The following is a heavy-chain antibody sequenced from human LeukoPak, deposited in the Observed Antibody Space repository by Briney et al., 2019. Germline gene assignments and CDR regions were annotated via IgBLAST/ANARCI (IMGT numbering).Heavy chain of an antibody. J-gene: IGHJ4*02. V-gene: IGHV3-23*01. CDR3: ATHHLGMAAIPDS. D-gene: IGHD6-13*01. Sequence: GGSLRLSCAASGFTFSSYAMNWVRQAPGKGLEWISDISSSGSSTYYADSVKGRFTISRDNAKNTLYLQMNSLRAEDTAVYYCATHHLGMAAIPDSWGQRTLVTASP. CDR1: GFTFSSYA. CDR2: ISSSGSST.